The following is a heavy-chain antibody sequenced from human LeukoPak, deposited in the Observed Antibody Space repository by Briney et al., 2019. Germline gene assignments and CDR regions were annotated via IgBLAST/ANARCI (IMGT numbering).Heavy chain of an antibody. Sequence: GGSLRLSCAASGFTFSSYGMHWVRQAPGKGLEWVAFIRYDGSNKYYADSVKGRFTISRDNSKNTLYLQMNSLRAEDTAVYYCAKDGVLEWLPKTSYYYYYMDVWGKGTTVTVSS. CDR1: GFTFSSYG. CDR3: AKDGVLEWLPKTSYYYYYMDV. V-gene: IGHV3-30*02. J-gene: IGHJ6*03. D-gene: IGHD3-3*01. CDR2: IRYDGSNK.